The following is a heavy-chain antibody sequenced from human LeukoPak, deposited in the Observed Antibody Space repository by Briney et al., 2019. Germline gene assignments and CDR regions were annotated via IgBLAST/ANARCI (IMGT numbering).Heavy chain of an antibody. Sequence: PGGSLRLSCAASGFTFSNYGMHWVRQAPGKGLEWVALKWYDGSNKYYADSVKGRFTISRDNSKNTLYLQMNSLRAEDTAVYYCAGSYYNVFDYWGQGTLVTVSS. CDR2: KWYDGSNK. CDR1: GFTFSNYG. J-gene: IGHJ4*02. V-gene: IGHV3-33*01. D-gene: IGHD3-10*01. CDR3: AGSYYNVFDY.